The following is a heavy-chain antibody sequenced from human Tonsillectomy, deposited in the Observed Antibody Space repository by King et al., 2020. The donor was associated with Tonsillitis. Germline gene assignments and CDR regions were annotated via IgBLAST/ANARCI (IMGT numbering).Heavy chain of an antibody. Sequence: VQLQESGPGLVKPSQTLSLTCTVSGGSISSGGYYWSWIRQHPGQGLEWIGYIYYSGSTYYNPSLKSRVTISVDTSKNQFSLKLSSVTAADTAVYYCARDRGCSGGSCYYYYYYGMDVWGQGTTVTVSS. J-gene: IGHJ6*02. V-gene: IGHV4-31*03. CDR3: ARDRGCSGGSCYYYYYYGMDV. CDR2: IYYSGST. CDR1: GGSISSGGYY. D-gene: IGHD2-15*01.